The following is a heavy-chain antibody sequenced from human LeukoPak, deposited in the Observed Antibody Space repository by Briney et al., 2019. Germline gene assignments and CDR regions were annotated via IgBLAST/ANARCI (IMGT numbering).Heavy chain of an antibody. Sequence: SETLSLTCSVSGDSIIGYYWGWIRQPPGKGLEWIGNIYYTGNTYYNSSLKSRVTISLDTSKNQFSLKVISMTAADTAAYYCARGHDGYNYDYWGQGTLVTVSS. CDR1: GDSIIGYY. D-gene: IGHD5-24*01. J-gene: IGHJ4*02. V-gene: IGHV4-39*07. CDR2: IYYTGNT. CDR3: ARGHDGYNYDY.